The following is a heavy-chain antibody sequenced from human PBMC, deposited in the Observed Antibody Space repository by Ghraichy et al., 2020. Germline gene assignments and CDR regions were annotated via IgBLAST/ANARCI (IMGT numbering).Heavy chain of an antibody. CDR3: ARGGFANWFDP. CDR2: ISSSSSYI. CDR1: GFTFSSYS. J-gene: IGHJ5*02. V-gene: IGHV3-21*01. Sequence: GGSLRLSCAASGFTFSSYSMNWVRQAPGNGLEWVSSISSSSSYIYYADSLKGRFTISRDNAKNSLYLQMNSLRAEDTAVYYCARGGFANWFDPWGQGTLVTVSS.